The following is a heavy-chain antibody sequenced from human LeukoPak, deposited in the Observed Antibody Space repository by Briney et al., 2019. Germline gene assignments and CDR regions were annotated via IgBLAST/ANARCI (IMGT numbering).Heavy chain of an antibody. CDR3: ATRALRFLEWSEFDY. D-gene: IGHD3-3*01. V-gene: IGHV1-18*01. CDR2: ISAYNGNT. CDR1: GYTFTSYG. J-gene: IGHJ4*02. Sequence: ASVKVSCKASGYTFTSYGISWVRQAPGQGLEWMGWISAYNGNTNYAQKFQGRVTLTVDTSTETVYMELSSLTSDDTAVYYCATRALRFLEWSEFDYWGQGTLVTVSS.